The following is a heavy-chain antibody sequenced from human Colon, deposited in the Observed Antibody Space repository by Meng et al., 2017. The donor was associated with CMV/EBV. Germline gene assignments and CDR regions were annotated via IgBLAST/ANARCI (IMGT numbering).Heavy chain of an antibody. CDR1: GFTFSDYI. CDR3: ATGDGYYYNY. D-gene: IGHD7-27*01. CDR2: ISATSTYI. J-gene: IGHJ4*02. Sequence: GGSLRLSCAASGFTFSDYIMNWVRQAPGKGLEWVSSISATSTYIYYADSVKGRFTISRDNAKNTLYVQMNSLRVEDTAVYYCATGDGYYYNYWGRGTLVTVSS. V-gene: IGHV3-21*01.